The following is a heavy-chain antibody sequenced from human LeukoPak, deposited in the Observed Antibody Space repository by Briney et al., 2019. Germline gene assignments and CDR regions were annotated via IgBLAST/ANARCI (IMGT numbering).Heavy chain of an antibody. CDR3: ARDYGDTAPFDY. J-gene: IGHJ4*02. CDR2: ISSSGSTI. V-gene: IGHV3-48*03. CDR1: GFTFGSYE. D-gene: IGHD5-18*01. Sequence: RGGSLRLSFAASGFTFGSYEMNWVRQAPGRGLEWVSYISSSGSTIYYAASVKGRFTISRDNAKNSLYLQMNSLRAEDTAVYYCARDYGDTAPFDYWGQGTLVTVSS.